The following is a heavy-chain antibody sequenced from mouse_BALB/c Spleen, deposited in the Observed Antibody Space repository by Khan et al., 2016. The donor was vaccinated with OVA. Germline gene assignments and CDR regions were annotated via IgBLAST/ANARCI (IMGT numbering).Heavy chain of an antibody. CDR1: GYSITSDYA. Sequence: EVQLQESGPGLVKPSQSLSLICTVTGYSITSDYAWNWIRQFPGNKLEWMGFISYSGNTNYNPSLKSRISITRDTSKNQFFLQLNSVTTEDTATDYCARVYGWDVDYWGQGTTLTVSS. CDR3: ARVYGWDVDY. V-gene: IGHV3-2*02. D-gene: IGHD4-1*01. J-gene: IGHJ2*01. CDR2: ISYSGNT.